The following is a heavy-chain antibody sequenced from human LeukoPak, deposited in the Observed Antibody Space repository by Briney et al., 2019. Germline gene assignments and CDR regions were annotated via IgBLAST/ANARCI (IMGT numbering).Heavy chain of an antibody. J-gene: IGHJ4*02. CDR1: GFTFDDYG. CDR2: INWNGGSA. D-gene: IGHD6-19*01. Sequence: GGSLRLSCAASGFTFDDYGMSWVRQAPGKGLEWVSGINWNGGSAGYADSVKGRFTISRDNAKNMLYLQMNSLRAEDTAVYYCATSEARSNGWYVYWGQGTLVTVSS. CDR3: ATSEARSNGWYVY. V-gene: IGHV3-20*04.